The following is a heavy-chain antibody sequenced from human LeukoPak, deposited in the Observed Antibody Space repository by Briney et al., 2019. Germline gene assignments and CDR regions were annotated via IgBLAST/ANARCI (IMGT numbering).Heavy chain of an antibody. CDR2: ISRDGLDT. V-gene: IGHV3-30*04. J-gene: IGHJ4*02. D-gene: IGHD3-22*01. CDR1: EFTFSTYA. Sequence: GGSLRLSCAASEFTFSTYAMHWVRQAPGKGPEWVAVISRDGLDTYYADSVKGRFTISRDNSRNTLYLQMNSLRAEDTAVYYCAKDVYYYDSSAYSSLDYWGQGTLVTVSS. CDR3: AKDVYYYDSSAYSSLDY.